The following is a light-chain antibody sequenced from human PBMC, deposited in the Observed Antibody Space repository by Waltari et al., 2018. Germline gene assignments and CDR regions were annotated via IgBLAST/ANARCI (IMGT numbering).Light chain of an antibody. J-gene: IGLJ2*01. CDR3: QSYDSSLSGVL. Sequence: QSVLTQPHSVSGAPGQRITISCTGTSSNIRAGYDVHWYLQLPGTAPKLLILGNNNRPSGVPDRFSASKSDTSASLAITGLQAEDEADYYCQSYDSSLSGVLFGGGTKLTVL. CDR2: GNN. V-gene: IGLV1-40*01. CDR1: SSNIRAGYD.